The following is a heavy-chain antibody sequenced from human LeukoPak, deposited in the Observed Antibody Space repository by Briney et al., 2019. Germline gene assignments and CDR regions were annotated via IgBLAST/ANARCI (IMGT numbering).Heavy chain of an antibody. CDR3: ATTRDVLRYFDWLLNYFDY. D-gene: IGHD3-9*01. V-gene: IGHV3-30*03. Sequence: PGGSLRLSCAASGFTFSTYGMHWVRQAPGKGLEWVAVISYDGSNKYYADSVKDRFTISRDNSKNTLYLQMNSLRAEDTAVYYCATTRDVLRYFDWLLNYFDYWGQGTLVTVSS. J-gene: IGHJ4*02. CDR1: GFTFSTYG. CDR2: ISYDGSNK.